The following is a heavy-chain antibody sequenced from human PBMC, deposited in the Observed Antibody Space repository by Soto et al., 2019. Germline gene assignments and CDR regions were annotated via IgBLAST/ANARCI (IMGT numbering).Heavy chain of an antibody. V-gene: IGHV4-34*01. CDR1: GGSFSGYY. D-gene: IGHD3-10*01. J-gene: IGHJ4*02. Sequence: PSETLSLTCAVYGGSFSGYYWSWIRQPPGKGLEWIGEINHSGSTNYNPSLKSRVTISVDTSKNQFSLKLSSVTAADTAVYYCARYGRIGFDYWGQGTLVTVS. CDR2: INHSGST. CDR3: ARYGRIGFDY.